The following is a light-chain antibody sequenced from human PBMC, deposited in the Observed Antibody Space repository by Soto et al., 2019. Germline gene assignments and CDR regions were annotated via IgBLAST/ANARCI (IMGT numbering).Light chain of an antibody. Sequence: QSVLTQSPSVSGAPGQRVTISCTGSSSNIGAGYDVHWYQQLPGTAPKLLIYGNSNRPSGVPDRFSGSKSGTSASLAITGLQAEDEADYYCQSYDSSLSALYVFGTGTKVTVL. CDR2: GNS. CDR3: QSYDSSLSALYV. J-gene: IGLJ1*01. V-gene: IGLV1-40*01. CDR1: SSNIGAGYD.